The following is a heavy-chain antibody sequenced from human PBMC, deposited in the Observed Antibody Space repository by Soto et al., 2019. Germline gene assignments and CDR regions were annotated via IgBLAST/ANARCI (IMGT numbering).Heavy chain of an antibody. J-gene: IGHJ5*02. V-gene: IGHV3-11*06. CDR3: ARVITKFCANGKCHFWFDP. D-gene: IGHD2-8*01. CDR2: IHSSSSFI. CDR1: GLRFNDAY. Sequence: PGGSLRLSCVASGLRFNDAYMSWLRQAPGGGLEWVSYIHSSSSFIDYADSVKGRFIISRDNAKNSLYLQMNNLAVEDTAAYFCARVITKFCANGKCHFWFDPWGQGTRVTVSS.